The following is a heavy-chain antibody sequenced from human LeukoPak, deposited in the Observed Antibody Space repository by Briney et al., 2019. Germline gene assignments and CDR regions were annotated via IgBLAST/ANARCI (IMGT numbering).Heavy chain of an antibody. Sequence: ASVTVSCTASGYTFTSYAMNWVRQAPGQALEWMGWINTNTGNPMYAQGFTGRIVFSLDTSVSTAYLQISGLKAEDTAVYYCARENNYDLNWFDPWGQGTLVTVSS. J-gene: IGHJ5*02. CDR1: GYTFTSYA. CDR2: INTNTGNP. CDR3: ARENNYDLNWFDP. V-gene: IGHV7-4-1*02. D-gene: IGHD3-22*01.